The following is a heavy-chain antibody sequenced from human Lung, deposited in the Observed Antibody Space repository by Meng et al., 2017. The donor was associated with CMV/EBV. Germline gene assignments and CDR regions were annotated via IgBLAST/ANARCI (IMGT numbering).Heavy chain of an antibody. J-gene: IGHJ5*02. CDR1: GGSISSGGFY. V-gene: IGHV4-31*03. Sequence: QVQRQESGPGLVKPSQPLSLTCTVSGGSISSGGFYWSWIRQHPGKGLEWIGYIYYSGSTYYNPSLRSRVAISIDTSKNQFSLKLTSVTAADTAVYFCARTNYGDYNWFDPWGQGTLVTVSS. CDR3: ARTNYGDYNWFDP. D-gene: IGHD4-17*01. CDR2: IYYSGST.